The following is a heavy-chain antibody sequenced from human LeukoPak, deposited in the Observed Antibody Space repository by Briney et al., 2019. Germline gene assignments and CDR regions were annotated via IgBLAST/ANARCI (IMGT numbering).Heavy chain of an antibody. CDR3: ARALTGAAAGLSGYYYYGMDV. CDR1: GYTFTSYD. V-gene: IGHV1-8*01. J-gene: IGHJ6*02. CDR2: MNPNSGNT. Sequence: ASVKVSCKASGYTFTSYDINWVRQATGQGLEWMGRMNPNSGNTGYAQKFQGRVTMTRNTSISTAYMELSSLRSEDTAVYYCARALTGAAAGLSGYYYYGMDVWGQGTTVTVSS. D-gene: IGHD6-13*01.